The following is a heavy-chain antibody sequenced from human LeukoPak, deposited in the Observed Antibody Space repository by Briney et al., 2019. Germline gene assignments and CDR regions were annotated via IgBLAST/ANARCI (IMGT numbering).Heavy chain of an antibody. V-gene: IGHV3-30*18. D-gene: IGHD2-2*01. CDR3: AKERGVVVPAATFDY. J-gene: IGHJ4*02. CDR2: ISYDGSNK. Sequence: GGSLRLSCAASGSTFSSYGMHWVRQAPGKGLEWVAVISYDGSNKYYADSVKGRFTISRDNSKNTLYLQMNSLRAEDTAVYYCAKERGVVVPAATFDYWGQGTLVTVSS. CDR1: GSTFSSYG.